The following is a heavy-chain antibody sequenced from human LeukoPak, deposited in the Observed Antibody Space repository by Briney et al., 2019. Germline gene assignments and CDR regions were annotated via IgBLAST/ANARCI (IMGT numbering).Heavy chain of an antibody. CDR2: ISSSSSTI. CDR3: ARRGAGSSSGYYYYYYMDV. D-gene: IGHD6-6*01. Sequence: GGSLRLSCAAPGFTFSSYSMNWVRQAPGKGLEWVSYISSSSSTIYYADSVKGRFTISRDNAKNSLYLQMNSLRAEDTAVYYCARRGAGSSSGYYYYYYMDVWGKGTTVTVSS. CDR1: GFTFSSYS. J-gene: IGHJ6*03. V-gene: IGHV3-48*01.